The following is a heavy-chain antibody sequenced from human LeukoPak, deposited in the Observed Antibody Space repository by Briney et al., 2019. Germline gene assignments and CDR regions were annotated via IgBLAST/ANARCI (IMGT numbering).Heavy chain of an antibody. Sequence: GGSLRLSCAASGFTFSSYSMNWVRQAPGKGLQWVSSISSSSSYIYYADSVKGRFTISRDNAKNSLYLQMNSLRAEDRAVYYCARVRYCSSTSCPSDYWGQGTLVTVSS. D-gene: IGHD2-2*01. CDR3: ARVRYCSSTSCPSDY. CDR1: GFTFSSYS. J-gene: IGHJ4*02. CDR2: ISSSSSYI. V-gene: IGHV3-21*01.